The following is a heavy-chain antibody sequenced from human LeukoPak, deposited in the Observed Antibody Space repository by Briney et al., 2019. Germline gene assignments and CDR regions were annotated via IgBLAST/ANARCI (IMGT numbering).Heavy chain of an antibody. D-gene: IGHD2-15*01. V-gene: IGHV3-7*01. CDR1: GFTFSSYW. CDR3: ARATHRVVADYFDY. CDR2: LKQDGSEK. J-gene: IGHJ4*02. Sequence: PGGSLRLSCAASGFTFSSYWMSWVRQAPGKGLEWVANLKQDGSEKYYVDSVKGRLTISRDNAKNSLYLQMNSLRAEDTAVYYCARATHRVVADYFDYWGQGTLVTVSS.